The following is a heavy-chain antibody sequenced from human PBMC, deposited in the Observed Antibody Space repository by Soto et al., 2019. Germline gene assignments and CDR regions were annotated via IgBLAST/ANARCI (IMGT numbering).Heavy chain of an antibody. J-gene: IGHJ3*02. CDR1: GYSFTSYW. CDR2: IYPGDSDA. D-gene: IGHD2-15*01. V-gene: IGHV5-51*01. CDR3: ARRGYCSGGSCFSASFDI. Sequence: PGESLKISWKGSGYSFTSYWIGWVRQMPGKGLEWMGIIYPGDSDARYSPSFQGQVTISADKSISTAYLQRSSLKASDTAMYYCARRGYCSGGSCFSASFDIWGQGTMVTVS.